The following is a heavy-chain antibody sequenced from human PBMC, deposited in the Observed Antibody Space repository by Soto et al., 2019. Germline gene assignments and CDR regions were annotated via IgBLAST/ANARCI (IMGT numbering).Heavy chain of an antibody. V-gene: IGHV1-69*01. CDR1: GGTFSSYA. D-gene: IGHD3-3*01. CDR3: TSVLRFLEWLSPFDP. J-gene: IGHJ5*02. CDR2: IIPIFGTA. Sequence: QVQLVQSGAEVKKPGSSVKVSCKASGGTFSSYAISWVRQAPGQGLEWMGGIIPIFGTANYAQKFQGRVTITADESTSTAYMELSSLRSEDTAVYYCTSVLRFLEWLSPFDPWGQGTLVTVSS.